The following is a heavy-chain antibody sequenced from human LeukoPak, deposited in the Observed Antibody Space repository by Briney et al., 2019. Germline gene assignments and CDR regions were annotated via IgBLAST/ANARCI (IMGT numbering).Heavy chain of an antibody. J-gene: IGHJ3*02. D-gene: IGHD3-10*01. CDR1: GFTFSRYW. Sequence: GGSLRLSCAVSGFTFSRYWMTWVRQAPGKGLEWVASIKQDGNEKYYVDSVRGRFTISRDNAKNSLYLQMNSLRAEDTAVYYCARDLDFGSGRSLGAFDNWGQGTMVTVSS. V-gene: IGHV3-7*03. CDR3: ARDLDFGSGRSLGAFDN. CDR2: IKQDGNEK.